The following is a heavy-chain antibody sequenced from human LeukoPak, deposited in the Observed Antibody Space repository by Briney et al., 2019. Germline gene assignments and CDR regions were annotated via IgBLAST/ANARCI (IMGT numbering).Heavy chain of an antibody. CDR1: GGSIISGNYY. CDR2: MYYSGST. CDR3: ARVGATTSANWFDP. Sequence: SETLSLTCTVSGGSIISGNYYWGWIRQPPRKGLEWIGSMYYSGSTYYNPSLKSRVTMSVDTSKNQFSLKLRSVTAADTALYYCARVGATTSANWFDPWGQGTLVTVSS. V-gene: IGHV4-39*07. J-gene: IGHJ5*02. D-gene: IGHD1-26*01.